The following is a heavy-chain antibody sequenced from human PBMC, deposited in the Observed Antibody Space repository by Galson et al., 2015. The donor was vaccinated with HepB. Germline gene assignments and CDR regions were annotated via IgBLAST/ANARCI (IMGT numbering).Heavy chain of an antibody. J-gene: IGHJ3*02. CDR3: ARPQYYDILTGQAGAFDI. CDR2: INWNGGST. V-gene: IGHV3-20*04. CDR1: GFTFDDYG. Sequence: SLRLSCAASGFTFDDYGMSWVRQAPGKGLEWVSGINWNGGSTGYADSVKGRFTISRDNAKNSLYLQMNSLRAEDTALYYCARPQYYDILTGQAGAFDIWGQGTMVTVSS. D-gene: IGHD3-9*01.